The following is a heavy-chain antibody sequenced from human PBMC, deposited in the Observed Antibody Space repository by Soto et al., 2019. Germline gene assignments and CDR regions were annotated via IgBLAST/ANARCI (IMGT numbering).Heavy chain of an antibody. D-gene: IGHD3-16*01. CDR3: ARDQRIMITFGGVYYFDY. Sequence: ASVKVSCKASGYTFTSYGISWVRQAPGQGLEWMGWISAYNGNTNYAQKLQGRVTMTTDTSTSTAYMELRSLRSDDTAVYYCARDQRIMITFGGVYYFDYWGQGTLVTVSS. V-gene: IGHV1-18*01. CDR1: GYTFTSYG. J-gene: IGHJ4*02. CDR2: ISAYNGNT.